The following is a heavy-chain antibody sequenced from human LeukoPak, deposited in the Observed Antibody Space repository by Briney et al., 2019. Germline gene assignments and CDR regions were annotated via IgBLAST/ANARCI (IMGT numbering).Heavy chain of an antibody. D-gene: IGHD3-10*01. J-gene: IGHJ4*02. CDR2: INPNSGGT. CDR3: ARAMGNFDY. V-gene: IGHV1-2*02. CDR1: GYTFTSYG. Sequence: GASVKVSCKASGYTFTSYGISWVRQAPGQGLEWMGWINPNSGGTNYAQSFQGRVTMSRDTSISTVYMELSRLRSDDTAVYYCARAMGNFDYWGQGTLVTVSS.